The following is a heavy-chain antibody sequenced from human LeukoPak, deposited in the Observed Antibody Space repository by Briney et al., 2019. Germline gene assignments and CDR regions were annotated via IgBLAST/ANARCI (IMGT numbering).Heavy chain of an antibody. CDR3: ARERGTSYYDY. Sequence: SETLSLTCAVYGGSFSGYYWSWIRQSPGTGLEWIGEINHGGSTNYNPSLKSRVTISVDTSKNQFSLKLSSVTAADTAVYYCARERGTSYYDYWGQGTLVTVSS. CDR2: INHGGST. J-gene: IGHJ4*02. CDR1: GGSFSGYY. V-gene: IGHV4-34*01. D-gene: IGHD1-1*01.